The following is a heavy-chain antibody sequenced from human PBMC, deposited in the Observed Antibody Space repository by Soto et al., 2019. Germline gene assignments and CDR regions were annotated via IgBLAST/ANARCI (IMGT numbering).Heavy chain of an antibody. CDR1: GLTFSNYW. Sequence: EVQLVESGGGLVQPGGSLRLSCAASGLTFSNYWMTWVRQAPGKGLEWVANINQDGSEKYYVDSVEGRFTISRDNAKNSMYLQMNSLTADDTDVYYCARDRGRRGGSFGDYWGQGTLVTVSS. D-gene: IGHD1-26*01. V-gene: IGHV3-7*05. J-gene: IGHJ4*02. CDR3: ARDRGRRGGSFGDY. CDR2: INQDGSEK.